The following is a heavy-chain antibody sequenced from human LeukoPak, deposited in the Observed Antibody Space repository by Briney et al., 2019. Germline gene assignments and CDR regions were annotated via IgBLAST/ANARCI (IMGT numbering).Heavy chain of an antibody. V-gene: IGHV3-23*01. D-gene: IGHD2-8*01. Sequence: GGSLRLSCAASGFTLSSYAMSWVRQAPGKGLEWVSAISGSGGSTYYADSVKGRFTISRDNSKNTLYLQMNSLRAEDTAVYYCAKDPQYPSVLYYFDYWGQGTLVTVSS. CDR1: GFTLSSYA. CDR2: ISGSGGST. J-gene: IGHJ4*02. CDR3: AKDPQYPSVLYYFDY.